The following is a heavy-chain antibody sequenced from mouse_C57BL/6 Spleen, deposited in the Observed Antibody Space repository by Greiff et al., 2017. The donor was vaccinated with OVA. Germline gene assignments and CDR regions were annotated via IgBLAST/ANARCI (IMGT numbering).Heavy chain of an antibody. D-gene: IGHD2-4*01. CDR1: GFSLTSYG. CDR2: IWSGGST. J-gene: IGHJ4*01. Sequence: VKLMESGPGLVQPSQSLSITCTVSGFSLTSYGVHWVRQSPGEGLAWLGGIWSGGSTDYNAAFISRQSISKYNSKSQVFFKMNSLQADDTAIYYCARSLGDYEYNAMGYWGQGASVTVAS. CDR3: ARSLGDYEYNAMGY. V-gene: IGHV2-2*01.